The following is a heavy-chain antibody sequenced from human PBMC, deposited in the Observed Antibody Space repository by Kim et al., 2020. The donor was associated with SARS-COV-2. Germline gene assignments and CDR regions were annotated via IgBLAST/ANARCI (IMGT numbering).Heavy chain of an antibody. CDR2: IYYSGST. D-gene: IGHD5-12*01. CDR1: GGSISSYY. V-gene: IGHV4-59*01. CDR3: ARDQRWLQSNTGVHYYYYGMGV. J-gene: IGHJ6*02. Sequence: SETLSLTCTVSGGSISSYYWSWIRQPPGKGLEWIGYIYYSGSTNYNPSLKSRVTISVDTSKNQFSLKLSSVTAADTAVYYCARDQRWLQSNTGVHYYYYGMGVGGQGTTVTVSS.